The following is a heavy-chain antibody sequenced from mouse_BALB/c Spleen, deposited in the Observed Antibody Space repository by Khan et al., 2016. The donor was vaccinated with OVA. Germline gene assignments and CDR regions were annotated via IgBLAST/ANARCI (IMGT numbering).Heavy chain of an antibody. CDR2: ISSTGST. CDR3: ARTIYYSDGYALDF. J-gene: IGHJ4*01. CDR1: GYSITSEYA. V-gene: IGHV3-2*02. Sequence: EVQLQESGPGLVKPSQSLSLTCTVTGYSITSEYAWNWIRQFPGNKLEWMGYISSTGSTSYNPSLKSRISITRDTSKNQFFLQLKSVTTEDTATYYCARTIYYSDGYALDFWGRGTSVTVSS. D-gene: IGHD2-12*01.